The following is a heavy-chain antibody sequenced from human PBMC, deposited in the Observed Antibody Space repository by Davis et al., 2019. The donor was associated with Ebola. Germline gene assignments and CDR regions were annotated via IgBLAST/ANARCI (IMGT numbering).Heavy chain of an antibody. D-gene: IGHD2-2*01. Sequence: GGSLRLSCAASGFTFSSYSMSWVRQAPGKGLEWVSVIYSGGSTYYADSVKGRFTISRHNSKNTLYLQMNSLRAEDTAVYYCAARGGGCSSTSCYLYYYYGMDVWGQGTTVTVSS. J-gene: IGHJ6*02. CDR3: AARGGGCSSTSCYLYYYYGMDV. CDR2: IYSGGST. V-gene: IGHV3-53*04. CDR1: GFTFSSYS.